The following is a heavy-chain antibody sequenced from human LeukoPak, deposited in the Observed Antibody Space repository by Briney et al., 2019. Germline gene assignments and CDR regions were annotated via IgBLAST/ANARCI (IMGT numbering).Heavy chain of an antibody. V-gene: IGHV4-39*02. J-gene: IGHJ5*02. Sequence: SETLSLTCTVSGGSISSSSFYWGWIRQPPGKGLEWIGTIYHSGSPYYNPSLNSRVTISGDTSKNQFSLKLSSVTAADTAVYYCAKDYGDYSLAWGQGTLVTVSS. CDR1: GGSISSSSFY. D-gene: IGHD4-17*01. CDR3: AKDYGDYSLA. CDR2: IYHSGSP.